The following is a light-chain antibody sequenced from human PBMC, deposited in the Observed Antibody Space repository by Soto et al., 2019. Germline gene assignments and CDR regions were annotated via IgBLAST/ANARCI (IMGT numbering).Light chain of an antibody. J-gene: IGKJ4*01. CDR3: QQRSDWPST. CDR1: QSVSSY. CDR2: DAS. V-gene: IGKV3-11*01. Sequence: EIVLTQSPVTLSLSPGERATLSCRASQSVSSYLAWYQQKPGQAPRLLIYDASSRATGIPARFSGSGSGTDSTLTISSLQPEDFAVYYCQQRSDWPSTFGGGTKVEIK.